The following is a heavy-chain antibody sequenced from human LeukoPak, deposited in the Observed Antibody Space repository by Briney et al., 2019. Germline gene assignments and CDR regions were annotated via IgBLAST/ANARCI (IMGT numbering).Heavy chain of an antibody. V-gene: IGHV3-15*01. CDR1: GLPFRYAW. Sequence: AGGSLRLSCSASGLPFRYAWVSWVPQAPGKGLEWAGRIKSNTESSTTGYAAPVKGRFTISRDDSKNTLYLEMNSLKTEDTAVYYCTTGGGYEDDYWGQGTLVTVSS. CDR2: IKSNTESSTT. D-gene: IGHD5-12*01. CDR3: TTGGGYEDDY. J-gene: IGHJ4*02.